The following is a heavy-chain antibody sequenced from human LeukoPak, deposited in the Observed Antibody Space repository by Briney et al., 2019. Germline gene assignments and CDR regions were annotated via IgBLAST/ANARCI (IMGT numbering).Heavy chain of an antibody. V-gene: IGHV3-30*01. CDR2: ISYDGSNK. CDR1: GFTFSSYA. CDR3: AREYYYDSSGYYRGPPLGY. J-gene: IGHJ4*02. D-gene: IGHD3-22*01. Sequence: GGSLRLSCAASGFTFSSYATHWVRQAPGKGLEWVAVISYDGSNKYYADSVKGRFTISRDNSKNTLNLQMNSLRAEDTAVYYCAREYYYDSSGYYRGPPLGYWGQGTLVTVSS.